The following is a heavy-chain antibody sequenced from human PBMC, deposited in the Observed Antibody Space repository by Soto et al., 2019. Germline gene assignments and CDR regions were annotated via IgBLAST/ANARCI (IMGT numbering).Heavy chain of an antibody. CDR3: ARDPGVRWVIISYGMDV. J-gene: IGHJ6*02. Sequence: SETLSLTCTVSGGSISSYYWSWIRQPPGKGLEWIGYIYYSGSTNYNPSLKIRVTISVDTSKNQFSLKLSSVTAADTAVYYCARDPGVRWVIISYGMDVWGQGTTVTVSS. D-gene: IGHD3-10*01. V-gene: IGHV4-59*01. CDR2: IYYSGST. CDR1: GGSISSYY.